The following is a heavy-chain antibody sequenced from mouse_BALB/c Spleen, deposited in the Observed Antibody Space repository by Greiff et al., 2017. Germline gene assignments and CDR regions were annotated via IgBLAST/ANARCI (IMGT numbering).Heavy chain of an antibody. CDR1: GYAFSSYW. CDR2: IYPGDGDT. J-gene: IGHJ3*01. D-gene: IGHD2-14*01. Sequence: VQPQQSGAELVRPGSSVKISCKASGYAFSSYWMNWVKQRPGQGLEWIGQIYPGDGDTNYNGKFKGKATLTADKSSSTAYMQLSSLTSEDSAVYFCAREEGYDAWFAYWGQGTLVTVSA. V-gene: IGHV1-80*01. CDR3: AREEGYDAWFAY.